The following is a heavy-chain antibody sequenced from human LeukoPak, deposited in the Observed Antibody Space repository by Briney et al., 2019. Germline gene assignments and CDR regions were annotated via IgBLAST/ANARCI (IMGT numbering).Heavy chain of an antibody. V-gene: IGHV3-23*01. CDR2: IGGSGTKT. J-gene: IGHJ4*02. CDR3: TKDFLIDPL. Sequence: PGGSLRLSCAASGFTFTKYAMSWVRQAAGKGLEWVSAIGGSGTKTFYAESVKGRFTISRDNSNNILFLQMDSLRAEDTAVYYCTKDFLIDPLWGQGTLVTVSS. CDR1: GFTFTKYA. D-gene: IGHD2/OR15-2a*01.